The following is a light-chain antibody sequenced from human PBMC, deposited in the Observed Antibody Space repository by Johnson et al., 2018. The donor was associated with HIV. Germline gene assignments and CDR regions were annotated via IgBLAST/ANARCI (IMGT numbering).Light chain of an antibody. CDR3: GTWDSSLSGV. Sequence: QSVLTQPPSVSAAPGQKVTISCSGSSSNIGNNYVSWYQQLPGTAPKLLIYENNKRPSGIPDRFSGSKSGTSATLCITGLQTWDEADYYCGTWDSSLSGVFGTGTKVTVL. CDR2: ENN. V-gene: IGLV1-51*02. CDR1: SSNIGNNY. J-gene: IGLJ1*01.